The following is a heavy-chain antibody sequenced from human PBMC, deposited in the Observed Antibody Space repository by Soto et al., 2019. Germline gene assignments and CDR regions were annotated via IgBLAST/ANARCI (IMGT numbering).Heavy chain of an antibody. J-gene: IGHJ6*03. V-gene: IGHV3-53*04. Sequence: GGSLRLSCAASGFTVSSNYMSWVRQAPGKGLEWVSVIYSGGSTYYADSVKGRFTISRHNSKNTLYLQMNSLRAEDTAVYYCARDLRDRNYYYSYYMDVWGKGTTVNVSS. CDR1: GFTVSSNY. CDR3: ARDLRDRNYYYSYYMDV. CDR2: IYSGGST.